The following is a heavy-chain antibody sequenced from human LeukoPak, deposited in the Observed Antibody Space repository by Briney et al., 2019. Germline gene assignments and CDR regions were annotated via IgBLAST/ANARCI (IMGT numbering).Heavy chain of an antibody. J-gene: IGHJ4*02. CDR3: ARGGLLKRSSFDY. CDR2: INHSGST. V-gene: IGHV4-34*01. CDR1: GGSISSYY. Sequence: PSETLSLTCTVSGGSISSYYWSWIRQPPGKGLEWIGEINHSGSTNYNPSLKSRVTISVDTSKNQFSLKLSSVTAADTAVYYCARGGLLKRSSFDYWGQGTLVTVSS. D-gene: IGHD1-26*01.